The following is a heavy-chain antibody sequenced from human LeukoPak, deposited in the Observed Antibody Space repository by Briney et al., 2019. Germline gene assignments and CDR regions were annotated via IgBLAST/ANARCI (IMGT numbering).Heavy chain of an antibody. CDR1: GFAFESYW. J-gene: IGHJ3*02. CDR3: ARGSTGI. D-gene: IGHD2-8*02. CDR2: IKQDGSEK. V-gene: IGHV3-7*01. Sequence: GGSLGLSCAASGFAFESYWMSWVRQAPGKGLEWVANIKQDGSEKYYVDSVKGRFTISRDNAKNSLYLQMNSLRAEDTAVSYCARGSTGIWGQGTMVTVSS.